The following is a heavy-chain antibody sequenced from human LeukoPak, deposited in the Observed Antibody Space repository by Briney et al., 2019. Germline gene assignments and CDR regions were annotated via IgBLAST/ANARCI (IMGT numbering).Heavy chain of an antibody. Sequence: ASETLSLTCTVFGGSITNYYWNWIRQPPGKGLDWIGYIHYSGSTNYNPSFRGRVTISVDTSKNQFSLKLSSVTAADTAVYYCARGHLFSSDWLNWFDPWGQGTLVTVSS. D-gene: IGHD6-19*01. CDR3: ARGHLFSSDWLNWFDP. V-gene: IGHV4-59*01. CDR2: IHYSGST. CDR1: GGSITNYY. J-gene: IGHJ5*02.